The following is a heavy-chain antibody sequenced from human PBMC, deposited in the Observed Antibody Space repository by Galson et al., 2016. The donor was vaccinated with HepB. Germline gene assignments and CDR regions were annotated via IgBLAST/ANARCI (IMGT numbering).Heavy chain of an antibody. V-gene: IGHV3-23*01. CDR3: AKIDSSAWYPRGVY. CDR1: GLTFNSYA. Sequence: SLRLSCAGSGLTFNSYAMHWVRQAPGKGLEWVSGLCGSGSSTFYADSVKGRFTISRDKSKNTVFLQMNSLRVEDTAIYYCAKIDSSAWYPRGVYWGRGTLVTVSS. J-gene: IGHJ4*02. CDR2: LCGSGSST. D-gene: IGHD6-19*01.